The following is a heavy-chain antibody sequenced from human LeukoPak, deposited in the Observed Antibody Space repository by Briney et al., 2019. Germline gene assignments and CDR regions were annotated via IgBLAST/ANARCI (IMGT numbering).Heavy chain of an antibody. V-gene: IGHV3-74*01. Sequence: GGSLSLSCAASGFTFSRYWMHWVRQAPGKGLVWVSRVNTDGRTPTYADSVKGRFTISRDNAKNTLYLQMNSLRAEDTAVYYCARDRGSYSDYWGQGTLVTVSS. CDR2: VNTDGRTP. CDR1: GFTFSRYW. J-gene: IGHJ4*02. CDR3: ARDRGSYSDY. D-gene: IGHD3-16*01.